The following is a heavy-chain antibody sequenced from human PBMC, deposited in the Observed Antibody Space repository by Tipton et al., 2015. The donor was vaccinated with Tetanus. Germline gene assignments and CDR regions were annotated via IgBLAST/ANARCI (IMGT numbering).Heavy chain of an antibody. D-gene: IGHD2-15*01. V-gene: IGHV3-33*01. CDR2: SWYDGTDK. J-gene: IGHJ4*02. Sequence: CATSGFIFGSYGIHWVRQAPGKGLEWVAVSWYDGTDKYYADSVKGRFTISRDNSKNTLYLQMNSLRAEDTAVYYCAREADCSGGSCFSGDFDNWGQGTQVTVSS. CDR3: AREADCSGGSCFSGDFDN. CDR1: GFIFGSYG.